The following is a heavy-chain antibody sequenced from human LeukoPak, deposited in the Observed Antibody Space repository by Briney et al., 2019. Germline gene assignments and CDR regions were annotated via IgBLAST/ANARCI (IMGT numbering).Heavy chain of an antibody. CDR3: ATGLSYNWRIFDY. CDR2: FDPEDDET. J-gene: IGHJ4*02. D-gene: IGHD1-20*01. Sequence: GASVKISCKVSGYSLTQLSIHWVRQAPAKGLEWMGGFDPEDDETIYAQKFQGRVTMTEDTAIDTVYMELTSLRSEDTAIYFCATGLSYNWRIFDYWGQGTLVTVSS. V-gene: IGHV1-24*01. CDR1: GYSLTQLS.